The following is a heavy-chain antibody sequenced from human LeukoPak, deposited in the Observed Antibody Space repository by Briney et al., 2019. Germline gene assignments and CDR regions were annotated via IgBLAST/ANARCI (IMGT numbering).Heavy chain of an antibody. D-gene: IGHD1-14*01. CDR2: INHSGST. CDR1: GGSFSGYY. CDR3: ARATGYFQH. J-gene: IGHJ1*01. V-gene: IGHV4-34*01. Sequence: ASETLSLTCAVYGGSFSGYYWSWIRQPPGKGLEWIGEINHSGSTNYNPSLKSRVTMSVDTSKNQFSLKLSSVTAADTAVYYCARATGYFQHWGQGTLVTVSS.